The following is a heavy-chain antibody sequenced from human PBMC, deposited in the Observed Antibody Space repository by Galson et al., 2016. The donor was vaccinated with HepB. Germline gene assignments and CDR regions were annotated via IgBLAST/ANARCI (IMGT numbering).Heavy chain of an antibody. CDR2: IYYGEST. D-gene: IGHD3-16*01. CDR1: GDSMTGFY. J-gene: IGHJ3*01. Sequence: SETLSLTCTVSGDSMTGFYWSWIRQPPGKGLEWIAYIYYGESTNYNPSLKSRVTISIHTSKNQFSLKLSSVTAADTAIYYCARDSWGSYAFDVWGQGTMVIVSS. CDR3: ARDSWGSYAFDV. V-gene: IGHV4-59*01.